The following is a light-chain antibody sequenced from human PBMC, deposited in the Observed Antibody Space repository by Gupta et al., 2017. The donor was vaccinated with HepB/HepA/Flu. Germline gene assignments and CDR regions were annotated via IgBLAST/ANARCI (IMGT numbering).Light chain of an antibody. CDR2: GAS. J-gene: IGKJ1*01. CDR1: QDVRHR. CDR3: LQDNPWWT. Sequence: ETVVTQSPDTLSVSPGERATLSCRTSQDVRHRVAWYQQTPGQSPRLIMYGASNSAFGAPVRFIGSGYGKEFTLTSSRRQYQDFTLYYELQDNPWWTFGQGTKVEIK. V-gene: IGKV3-15*01.